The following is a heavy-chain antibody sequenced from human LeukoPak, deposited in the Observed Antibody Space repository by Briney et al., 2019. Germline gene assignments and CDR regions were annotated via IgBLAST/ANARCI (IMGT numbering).Heavy chain of an antibody. J-gene: IGHJ4*02. CDR1: GFTFSSYA. Sequence: GGSLRLSCTASGFTFSSYAMSWVRQAPGKGLEWVSAISGSGGSTYYADSVKGRFTISRDNSKNTLYLQMNSLRAEDTAVYYCAKDKFGGWPSPGNDYWGQGTLVTVSS. CDR2: ISGSGGST. D-gene: IGHD6-19*01. CDR3: AKDKFGGWPSPGNDY. V-gene: IGHV3-23*01.